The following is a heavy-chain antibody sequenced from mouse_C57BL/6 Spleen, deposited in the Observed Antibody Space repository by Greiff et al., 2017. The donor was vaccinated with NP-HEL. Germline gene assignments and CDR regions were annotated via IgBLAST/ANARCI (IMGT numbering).Heavy chain of an antibody. J-gene: IGHJ1*03. Sequence: QVQLQQSGPELVKPGASVKISCKASGYAFSSSWMNWVKQRPGKGLEWIGRIYPGDGDTNYNGKFKGKATLTADKSSSTAYMQLSSLTSEDSAVYFCARWLGYFDVWGTGTTVTVSS. V-gene: IGHV1-82*01. D-gene: IGHD2-2*01. CDR3: ARWLGYFDV. CDR2: IYPGDGDT. CDR1: GYAFSSSW.